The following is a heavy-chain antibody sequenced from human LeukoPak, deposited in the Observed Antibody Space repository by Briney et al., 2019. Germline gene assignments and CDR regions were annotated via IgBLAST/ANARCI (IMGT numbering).Heavy chain of an antibody. CDR3: ARVTAGATWTGYSYYYMDV. J-gene: IGHJ6*03. V-gene: IGHV3-21*01. D-gene: IGHD3/OR15-3a*01. CDR1: GFTFSSYS. Sequence: PGGSLRLSCAASGFTFSSYSMNWVRQAPGKGLEWVSSISSSSSYIYYADSVKGRFTIPRDNAKNSLYLQMNSLRAEDTAVYYCARVTAGATWTGYSYYYMDVWGKGTTVTVSS. CDR2: ISSSSSYI.